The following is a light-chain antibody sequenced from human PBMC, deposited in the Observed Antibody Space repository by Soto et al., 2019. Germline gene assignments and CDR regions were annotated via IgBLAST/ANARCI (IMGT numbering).Light chain of an antibody. V-gene: IGKV2D-29*02. CDR1: QSLVGSDRKTD. Sequence: DIVMTQAPPSLSVTPGRPASISCKSNQSLVGSDRKTDLSWYVQKAGQSPQLLIYEVSKRFPGGPERFTGSGSATDFTLTISRVEAEDVGIYSCMQSADLPLTFGPGTRVDI. CDR3: MQSADLPLT. J-gene: IGKJ3*01. CDR2: EVS.